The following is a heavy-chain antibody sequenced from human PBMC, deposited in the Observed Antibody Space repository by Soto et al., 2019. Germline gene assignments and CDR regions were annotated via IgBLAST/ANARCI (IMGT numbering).Heavy chain of an antibody. V-gene: IGHV1-3*05. CDR2: INAGNGNT. CDR1: GYTFTNYA. D-gene: IGHD5-12*01. CDR3: ARVSGYYLPDY. J-gene: IGHJ4*02. Sequence: QVQLVQSGAEEKKPGASVKVSCKASGYTFTNYAMHWVRQAPGQRLEWMGWINAGNGNTKYSQKLQGSTTNTRDTSASTAYMELSSLRSEATAVYYCARVSGYYLPDYWGQGTLVTVSS.